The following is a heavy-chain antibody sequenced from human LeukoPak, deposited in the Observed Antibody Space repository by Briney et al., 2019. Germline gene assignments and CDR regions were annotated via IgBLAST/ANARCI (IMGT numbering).Heavy chain of an antibody. V-gene: IGHV5-51*01. CDR2: IYPSDSDP. Sequence: GESLKISCKGSGYTFTNYWIGWVRQMPGKCLEWMGIIYPSDSDPKYSPSFQGQVTFSLDKSINTAYLQWSSLKASDTAIYYCARHGNWPYYYFDSWGQGTLVTVSS. CDR3: ARHGNWPYYYFDS. J-gene: IGHJ4*02. D-gene: IGHD1-14*01. CDR1: GYTFTNYW.